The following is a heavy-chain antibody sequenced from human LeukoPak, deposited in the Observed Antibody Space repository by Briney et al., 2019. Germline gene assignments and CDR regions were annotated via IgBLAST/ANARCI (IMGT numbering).Heavy chain of an antibody. D-gene: IGHD5-18*01. CDR2: ISSNGVST. CDR3: AREGYSYGPSYFDY. Sequence: GGSLRLSCAASGFTFSNYAMSWVRQAPGKGLEYVSGISSNGVSTDYANSVKGRFTISRDNSKNTLYLQMGSLRADDLAVYYCAREGYSYGPSYFDYWGQGTLVTVSS. J-gene: IGHJ4*02. CDR1: GFTFSNYA. V-gene: IGHV3-64*01.